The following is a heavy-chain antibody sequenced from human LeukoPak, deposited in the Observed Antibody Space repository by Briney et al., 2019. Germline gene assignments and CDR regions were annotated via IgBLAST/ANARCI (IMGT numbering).Heavy chain of an antibody. V-gene: IGHV3-7*01. Sequence: PGGSLRLSCAASGFTFSSHWMSWVRQAPGKGLEWVANINQGGNDRNYVDSVKGRFTISRDNAQNSLYLQMDSLRVEDTAMYYCARRASWYYDDYWGQGTLVTVSS. CDR2: INQGGNDR. CDR3: ARRASWYYDDY. D-gene: IGHD6-13*01. J-gene: IGHJ4*02. CDR1: GFTFSSHW.